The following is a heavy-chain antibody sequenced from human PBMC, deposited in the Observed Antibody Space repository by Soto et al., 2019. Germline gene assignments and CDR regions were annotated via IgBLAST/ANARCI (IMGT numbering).Heavy chain of an antibody. V-gene: IGHV1-18*04. CDR3: ARDKMIEYFGLGSLDY. D-gene: IGHD3-10*01. CDR2: IRGYNGKT. Sequence: QVQLVQSGAEVKKPGASVKVSCKASGYTFRSFGVSWVRQAPGQGPEWMGWIRGYNGKTKYTQKVQGRVTMTTEPSTNTAYMELRSLRSDDTAVYDWARDKMIEYFGLGSLDYWGQGTVVTVSS. J-gene: IGHJ4*02. CDR1: GYTFRSFG.